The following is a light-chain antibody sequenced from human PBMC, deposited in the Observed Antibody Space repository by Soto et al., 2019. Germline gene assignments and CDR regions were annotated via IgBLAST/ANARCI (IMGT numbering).Light chain of an antibody. Sequence: EIVLTQSPGTLSLSPGERATLSCRASQTVSSTSLAWYQQRPGQAPRLLIFDASTRVTGIPDRFSGSGSGTDFTLTISRLEPEDFVVYFCQLYAISPKTFGQGTKVEIK. J-gene: IGKJ1*01. CDR2: DAS. V-gene: IGKV3-20*01. CDR1: QTVSSTS. CDR3: QLYAISPKT.